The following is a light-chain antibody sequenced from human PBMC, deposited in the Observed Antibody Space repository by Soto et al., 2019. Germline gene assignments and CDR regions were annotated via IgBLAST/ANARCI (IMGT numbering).Light chain of an antibody. CDR3: QQYDNAPLT. CDR1: QDISTY. V-gene: IGKV1-27*01. CDR2: AAY. Sequence: DIQMTQAPSSLSASVGDRVTITCRARQDISTYLAWYQQKPGKVPKLLISAAYTLQSGVPPRFSGSGSGTDFILTISSLQPEDVATYYCQQYDNAPLTFGGGTKVEIK. J-gene: IGKJ4*01.